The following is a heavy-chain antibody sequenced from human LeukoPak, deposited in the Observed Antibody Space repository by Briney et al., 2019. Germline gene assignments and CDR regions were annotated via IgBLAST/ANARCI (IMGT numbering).Heavy chain of an antibody. Sequence: SETLSLTCTVSGGSISSYYWSWIRQPPGKRLEWIGHIYYSGSTNYNPSLKSRVTISVDTSKSQFSLKLSSVTAADTAVYYCVSRSSIWSGYQDTLYYFDSWGQGTLVTVSS. CDR2: IYYSGST. CDR3: VSRSSIWSGYQDTLYYFDS. V-gene: IGHV4-59*01. CDR1: GGSISSYY. J-gene: IGHJ4*02. D-gene: IGHD3-3*01.